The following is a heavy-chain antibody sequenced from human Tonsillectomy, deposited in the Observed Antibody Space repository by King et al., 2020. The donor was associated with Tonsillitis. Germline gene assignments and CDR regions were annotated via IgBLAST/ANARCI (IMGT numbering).Heavy chain of an antibody. V-gene: IGHV4-30-4*07. CDR3: ARGDLYVSSGYNWFDP. D-gene: IGHD3-22*01. CDR1: GGSISSGGHS. CDR2: IYYRGST. Sequence: VQLQESGPGLVKSSQTLSLTCAVSGGSISSGGHSWSWIRQPPGKGLEWIGYIYYRGSTNYNPSLKSRVTISVDTSKNQFSLKLSSVTAADTAVYYCARGDLYVSSGYNWFDPWGQGTLVTVSS. J-gene: IGHJ5*02.